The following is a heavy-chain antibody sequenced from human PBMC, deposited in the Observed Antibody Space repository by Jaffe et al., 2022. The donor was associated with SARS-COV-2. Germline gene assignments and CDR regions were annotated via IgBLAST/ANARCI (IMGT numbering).Heavy chain of an antibody. CDR3: TTERCSGGSCYNWFDP. CDR1: GFTFSNAW. Sequence: EVQLVESGGGLVKPGGSLRLSCAASGFTFSNAWMSWVRQAPGKGLEWVGRIKSKTDGGTTDYAAPVKGRFTISRDDSKNTLYLQMNSLKTEDTAVYYCTTERCSGGSCYNWFDPWGQGTLVTVSS. D-gene: IGHD2-15*01. J-gene: IGHJ5*02. CDR2: IKSKTDGGTT. V-gene: IGHV3-15*01.